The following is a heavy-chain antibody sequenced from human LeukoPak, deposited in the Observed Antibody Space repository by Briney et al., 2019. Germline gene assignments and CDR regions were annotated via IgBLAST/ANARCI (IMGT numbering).Heavy chain of an antibody. CDR2: ISYDGSNK. CDR1: GFTFSSYG. J-gene: IGHJ5*02. CDR3: AKGGKVVAVPDWFDP. D-gene: IGHD2-15*01. Sequence: GRSLRLSCAASGFTFSSYGMHWVRQAPGKGLEWVAFISYDGSNKYYADSVKGRFTISRDNSKNTLYLQMNSLRAEDTAVYYCAKGGKVVAVPDWFDPWGQGTLVTVSS. V-gene: IGHV3-30*18.